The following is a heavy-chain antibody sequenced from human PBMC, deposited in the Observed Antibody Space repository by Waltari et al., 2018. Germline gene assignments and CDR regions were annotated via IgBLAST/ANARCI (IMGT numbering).Heavy chain of an antibody. CDR3: ARRRDVVASTLNIAARRGRYFDY. J-gene: IGHJ4*02. D-gene: IGHD6-6*01. Sequence: QVQLQQWGAGLLKPSETLSLTCAVYGGSFSGYYWSWIRQPPGKGLEWIGEINHSGSTNYNPSLKSRVNISVDTSKNQFSLKLSSVTAADTAVYYCARRRDVVASTLNIAARRGRYFDYWGQGTLVTVSS. V-gene: IGHV4-34*01. CDR1: GGSFSGYY. CDR2: INHSGST.